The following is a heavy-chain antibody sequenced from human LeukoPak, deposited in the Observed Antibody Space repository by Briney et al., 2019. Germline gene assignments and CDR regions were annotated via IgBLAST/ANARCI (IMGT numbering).Heavy chain of an antibody. D-gene: IGHD6-6*01. V-gene: IGHV3-11*04. CDR3: ARIGYSSSSYDY. J-gene: IGHJ4*02. Sequence: GGSLRLSCAASGFTFSDYYMSWIRQAPGKGLEWVSYISSSGSTIYYADSVKGRFTISRDNAKNSVYLQISSLRVEDTAVYYCARIGYSSSSYDYWGQGTLVTVSS. CDR2: ISSSGSTI. CDR1: GFTFSDYY.